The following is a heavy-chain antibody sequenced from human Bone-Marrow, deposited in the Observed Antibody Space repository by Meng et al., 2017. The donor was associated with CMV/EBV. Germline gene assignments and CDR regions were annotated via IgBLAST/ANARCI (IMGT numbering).Heavy chain of an antibody. D-gene: IGHD4-17*01. V-gene: IGHV4-38-2*02. Sequence: GSLRLSCIVSGYSISSGYYWGWIRQPPGKGLEWIGSIHYSGSTYSNPSLKSRVTTSVDTSKNQFSLKLSSVTAADTAVYYCARDLTVTGTILLRYGRRGGMDVWGQGTTVTVSS. J-gene: IGHJ6*02. CDR1: GYSISSGYY. CDR2: IHYSGST. CDR3: ARDLTVTGTILLRYGRRGGMDV.